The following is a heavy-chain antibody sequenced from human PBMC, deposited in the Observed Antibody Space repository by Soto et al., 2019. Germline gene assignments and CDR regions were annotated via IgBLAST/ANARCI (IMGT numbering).Heavy chain of an antibody. D-gene: IGHD3-22*01. CDR3: TRDLYYFDSSAYYGHNWFDP. CDR1: GGTFSTHT. CDR2: IIPMFGTT. J-gene: IGHJ5*02. V-gene: IGHV1-69*13. Sequence: ASVKVSCKASGGTFSTHTMSWVRQAPGQGLEWMGGIIPMFGTTTYAENFQGRVTITADESTSTAYMELTSLRSEDTAVYYCTRDLYYFDSSAYYGHNWFDPWGQGTRVTVSS.